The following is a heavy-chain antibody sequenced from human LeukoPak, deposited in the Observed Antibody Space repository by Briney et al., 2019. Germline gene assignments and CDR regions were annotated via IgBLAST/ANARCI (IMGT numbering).Heavy chain of an antibody. D-gene: IGHD3-22*01. J-gene: IGHJ4*02. Sequence: PGGSLRLSCAASGFTFSFYSMNWVRQAPGKGLEWVSSISGSSNYIYYTDSVKGRSTISRDNAKNSLFLQMNSLRAEDTAVYYCATQPYDSSGYYPYWGQGTLVTVSS. CDR3: ATQPYDSSGYYPY. V-gene: IGHV3-21*01. CDR1: GFTFSFYS. CDR2: ISGSSNYI.